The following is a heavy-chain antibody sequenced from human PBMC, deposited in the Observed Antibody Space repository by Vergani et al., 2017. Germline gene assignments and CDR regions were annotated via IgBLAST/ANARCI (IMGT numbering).Heavy chain of an antibody. CDR3: ARDTAPRRSQYYYYGMDV. CDR1: GFTFSDYY. Sequence: QVQLVESGGGLVKPGGSLRLSCAASGFTFSDYYISWIRQAPGKGLEWVSYISSSGSTISYADSVKGRFNISRDNAKNSLYLQMNSLRAEDTAVYYCARDTAPRRSQYYYYGMDVWGQGTTVTVSS. CDR2: ISSSGSTI. V-gene: IGHV3-11*01. D-gene: IGHD4-17*01. J-gene: IGHJ6*02.